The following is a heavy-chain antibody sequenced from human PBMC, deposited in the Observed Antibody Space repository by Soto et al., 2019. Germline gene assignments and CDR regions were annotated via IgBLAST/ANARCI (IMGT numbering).Heavy chain of an antibody. CDR2: INQDGSEK. CDR1: GFTFSSYW. Sequence: PGGSLRLSCVASGFTFSSYWMSWVRQAPGKGLEWVANINQDGSEKYSVDSVKGRFTISRDNAKNSLYLQMNSLRAEDTAVYYCARGDWNYSYYYFGMDVWGQGTTVTVSS. D-gene: IGHD1-7*01. V-gene: IGHV3-7*03. J-gene: IGHJ6*02. CDR3: ARGDWNYSYYYFGMDV.